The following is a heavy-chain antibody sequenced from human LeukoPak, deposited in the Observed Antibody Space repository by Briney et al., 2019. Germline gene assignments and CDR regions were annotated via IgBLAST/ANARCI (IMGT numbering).Heavy chain of an antibody. J-gene: IGHJ4*02. CDR1: GFTFSSYS. D-gene: IGHD1-26*01. CDR2: INHSGST. CDR3: ARGVGY. V-gene: IGHV4-34*01. Sequence: GSLRLSCAASGFTFSSYSMNWVRQPPGKGLEWIGEINHSGSTNYNPSLKSRVTISVDTSKNQFSLKLSSVTAADTAVYYCARGVGYWGQGTLVTVSP.